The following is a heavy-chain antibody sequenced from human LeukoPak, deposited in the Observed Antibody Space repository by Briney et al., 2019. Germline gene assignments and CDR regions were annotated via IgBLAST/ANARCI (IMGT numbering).Heavy chain of an antibody. Sequence: ASVKVSCKASGYTFTTYYIHWVRQAPGQGLEWMGIINPSSGSTSYAQKFQGRVTMTRDMSTSTVYMELSSPRSEDTAVYYCARDGIGEVGPAFDIWGQGTVVTVSS. CDR3: ARDGIGEVGPAFDI. V-gene: IGHV1-46*01. J-gene: IGHJ3*02. D-gene: IGHD1-26*01. CDR1: GYTFTTYY. CDR2: INPSSGST.